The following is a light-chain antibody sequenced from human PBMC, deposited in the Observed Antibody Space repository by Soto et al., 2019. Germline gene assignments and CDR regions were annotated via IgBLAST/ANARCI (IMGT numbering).Light chain of an antibody. V-gene: IGLV1-40*01. Sequence: QSVLTQPPSVSGAPGQRVTISCTGRSSNIGAGYDVHWYQQLPGTAPKLLIYGNNNRPSGVPDRFSGSKSGTSASLAITGLQPEDEADYYCQSYDSSLNGLLFGGGTMLTVL. CDR1: SSNIGAGYD. J-gene: IGLJ2*01. CDR2: GNN. CDR3: QSYDSSLNGLL.